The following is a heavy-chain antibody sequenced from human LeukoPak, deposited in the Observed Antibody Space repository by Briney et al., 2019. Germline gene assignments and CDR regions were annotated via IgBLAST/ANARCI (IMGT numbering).Heavy chain of an antibody. D-gene: IGHD3-10*02. J-gene: IGHJ3*02. CDR1: GGSFSGYY. CDR2: INHSGST. Sequence: SETLSLTCAVYGGSFSGYYWSWIRQPPGKGLEWIGEINHSGSTNYNPSLKSRVTISVDTSKNQFSLQLSSVTAADTAVYYCARHTYYYVAFDIWGQGTMVTVSS. V-gene: IGHV4-34*01. CDR3: ARHTYYYVAFDI.